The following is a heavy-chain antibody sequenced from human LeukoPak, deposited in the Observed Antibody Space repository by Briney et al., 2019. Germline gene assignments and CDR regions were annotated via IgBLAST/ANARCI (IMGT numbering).Heavy chain of an antibody. CDR1: GFTVSSNY. CDR2: IYSGGST. D-gene: IGHD3-22*01. J-gene: IGHJ4*02. V-gene: IGHV3-53*05. Sequence: GGSLRLSCAASGFTVSSNYMSWVRQAPGKGLEWVSVIYSGGSTYYADSVKGRFTISRDNSKNTLYLQMNSLRAEDTAVYYCAKGEVYYYDSSGYYYWGQGTLVTVSS. CDR3: AKGEVYYYDSSGYYY.